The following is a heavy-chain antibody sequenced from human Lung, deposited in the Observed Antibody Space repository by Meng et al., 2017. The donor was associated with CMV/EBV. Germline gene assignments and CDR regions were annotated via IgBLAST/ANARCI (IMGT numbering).Heavy chain of an antibody. CDR2: ISSSGSTI. V-gene: IGHV3-48*03. CDR3: ARTIAAAPYYFDY. J-gene: IGHJ4*02. Sequence: SXAASGFTFSSYEMNWVRQAPGKGLEWVSYISSSGSTIYYAGSVKGRFTISRDNAKNSLYLQMNSLSAEDTAVYYCARTIAAAPYYFDYWGQGTLVTVSS. CDR1: GFTFSSYE. D-gene: IGHD6-13*01.